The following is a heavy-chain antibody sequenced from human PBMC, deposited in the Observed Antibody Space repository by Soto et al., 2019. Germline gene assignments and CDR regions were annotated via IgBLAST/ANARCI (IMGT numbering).Heavy chain of an antibody. V-gene: IGHV1-2*02. J-gene: IGHJ5*01. CDR2: INPNSGGT. CDR1: GYTFTGYY. CDR3: ARGYCSSTSCYKAFDS. Sequence: ASVKVSCKASGYTFTGYYIHWVRQAPGQGLEWMGWINPNSGGTNYAQKFQGRVTMTRDTSISTAYMEMSRLRSDDTAVYYCARGYCSSTSCYKAFDSWGQGTMVTV. D-gene: IGHD2-2*02.